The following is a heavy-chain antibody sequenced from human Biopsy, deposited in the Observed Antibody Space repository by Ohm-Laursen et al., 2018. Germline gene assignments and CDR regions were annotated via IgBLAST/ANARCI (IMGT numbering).Heavy chain of an antibody. D-gene: IGHD4-11*01. J-gene: IGHJ6*02. CDR2: IYYSVMT. Sequence: SDTLPLTCSVSGDSVTKYYWSWIRQPPGKGLEWIGHIYYSVMTNYNPSLQSRVSLSVDTSRNQVSLTMSSVTAADTAVYYCARDSGILNYGNFKYYHYYGMDVWGQGTKVTVSS. V-gene: IGHV4-59*02. CDR1: GDSVTKYY. CDR3: ARDSGILNYGNFKYYHYYGMDV.